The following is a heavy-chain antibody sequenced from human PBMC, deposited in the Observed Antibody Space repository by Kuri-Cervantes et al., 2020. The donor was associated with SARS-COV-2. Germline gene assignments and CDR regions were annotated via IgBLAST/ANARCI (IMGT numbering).Heavy chain of an antibody. V-gene: IGHV4-39*07. CDR3: ARDGHWSIAYAFDI. D-gene: IGHD6-6*01. Sequence: SETLSLTCTVSGDSISGDNYYWGWIRQPPGKGLEWIGTMHYSGNAFYNPSLQSRVTLSVDTSKNQFSLKLSSVAAADTAVYYCARDGHWSIAYAFDIWGQGTMVTVSS. CDR2: MHYSGNA. J-gene: IGHJ3*02. CDR1: GDSISGDNYY.